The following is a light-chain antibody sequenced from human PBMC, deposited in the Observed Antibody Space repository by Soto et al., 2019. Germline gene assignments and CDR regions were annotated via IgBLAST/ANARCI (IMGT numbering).Light chain of an antibody. CDR3: AAWDDSLNGVV. Sequence: QSVLTQPPSASGTPGQSVTISCSGSSSNIGSNTVNWYQQLPGTAPKLLIYSNNQRPSGVPVRFSGSKSGTSASLAISGLQYEDEADYYCAAWDDSLNGVVFGGGTKLTV. CDR2: SNN. CDR1: SSNIGSNT. J-gene: IGLJ2*01. V-gene: IGLV1-44*01.